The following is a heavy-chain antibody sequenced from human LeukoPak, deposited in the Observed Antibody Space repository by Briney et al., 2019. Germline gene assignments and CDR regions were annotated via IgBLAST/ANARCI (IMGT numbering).Heavy chain of an antibody. V-gene: IGHV4-39*02. J-gene: IGHJ3*02. D-gene: IGHD1-1*01. CDR1: GGSLSSSSYY. CDR2: IYYSGST. CDR3: ARELEPGVWDAFDI. Sequence: PSETLSLTCTVSGGSLSSSSYYWGWIRQPPGKGLEWIGSIYYSGSTYYNPSLKSRVTISVDTSKNQFSLKLSSVTAADTAVYYCARELEPGVWDAFDIWGQGTTVTVSS.